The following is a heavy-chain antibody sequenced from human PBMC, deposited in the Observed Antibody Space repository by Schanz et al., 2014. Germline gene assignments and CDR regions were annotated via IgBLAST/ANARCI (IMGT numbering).Heavy chain of an antibody. CDR2: IATSSSTR. CDR3: AIIEVVVAVTGTRADY. Sequence: EVRLVESGGGLVQPGGSLRLSCEASGFDFNSYSMNWVRQAPGKGLEWLSYIATSSSTRHYADSVKGRFTISRDNTKNSLFLQMIRLRTEDAALYYFAIIEVVVAVTGTRADYWGQGTLVAVSS. J-gene: IGHJ4*02. D-gene: IGHD1-1*01. V-gene: IGHV3-48*04. CDR1: GFDFNSYS.